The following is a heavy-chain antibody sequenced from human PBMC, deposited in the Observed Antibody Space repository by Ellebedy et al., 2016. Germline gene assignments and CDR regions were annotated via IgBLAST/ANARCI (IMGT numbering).Heavy chain of an antibody. V-gene: IGHV3-53*04. CDR2: IYSGGTT. Sequence: GGSLRLSCAASGFSFTDNYMSWVRQAPGKGLEWVSTIYSGGTTYYADSVKGRFTISRHNSKNTLYLQMNSLRAEDTAVYFCASGYGSGSYYFLYWGQGTLVTVSS. CDR1: GFSFTDNY. CDR3: ASGYGSGSYYFLY. D-gene: IGHD3-10*01. J-gene: IGHJ4*02.